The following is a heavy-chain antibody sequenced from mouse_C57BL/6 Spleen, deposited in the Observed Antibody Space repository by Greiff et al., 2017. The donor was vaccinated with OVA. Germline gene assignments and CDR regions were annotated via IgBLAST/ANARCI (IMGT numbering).Heavy chain of an antibody. CDR3: AGITTVIDY. CDR2: INPNNGGT. J-gene: IGHJ2*01. CDR1: GYTFTDYN. D-gene: IGHD1-1*01. V-gene: IGHV1-22*01. Sequence: DVQLQQSGPELVKPGASVKMSCKASGYTFTDYNMHWVKQSHGKSLEWIGYINPNNGGTSYNQKFKGKATLTVNKSSSTAYMELRSLTSEDSAVYYCAGITTVIDYWGQGTTLTVSS.